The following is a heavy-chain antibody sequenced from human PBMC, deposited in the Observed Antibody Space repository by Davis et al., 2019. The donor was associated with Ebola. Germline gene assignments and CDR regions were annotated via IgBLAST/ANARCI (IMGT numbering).Heavy chain of an antibody. CDR2: IRYDESNK. Sequence: GESLKISCAASGFTFSSYGMHWVRQAPGKGLEWVAFIRYDESNKYYADSVKGRFTISRDNSKNTLYLQMNSLRAEDTAVYYCAKDKSSSWMWYFDLWGRGTLVTVSS. J-gene: IGHJ2*01. D-gene: IGHD6-13*01. V-gene: IGHV3-30*02. CDR3: AKDKSSSWMWYFDL. CDR1: GFTFSSYG.